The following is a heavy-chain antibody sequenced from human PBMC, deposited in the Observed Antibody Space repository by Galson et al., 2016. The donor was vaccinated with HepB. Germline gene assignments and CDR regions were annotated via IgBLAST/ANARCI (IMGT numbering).Heavy chain of an antibody. CDR2: IFYSGSS. CDR1: GGSISSGGYY. V-gene: IGHV4-31*03. CDR3: TSGLVRGVISF. D-gene: IGHD3-10*01. Sequence: SETLSLTCSVSGGSISSGGYYWSWIRQHPGKGLEWIGYIFYSGSSYYNPSLKSRVTISVDTSKNQFSLKLSSVTAADTAVYHCTSGLVRGVISFWGQGFLVSVSS. J-gene: IGHJ4*02.